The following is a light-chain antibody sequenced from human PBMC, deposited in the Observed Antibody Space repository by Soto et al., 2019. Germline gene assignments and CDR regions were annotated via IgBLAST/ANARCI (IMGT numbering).Light chain of an antibody. J-gene: IGLJ3*02. CDR2: EVS. CDR3: SSFTSSNTGV. CDR1: SSDVGSYNR. Sequence: QSALTQPPSVSGSPGQSVTISCTGTSSDVGSYNRVSWYQQPPGTAPKLIIYEVSNRPSGVPDRFFGSKSGNTASLTISGLQAEDEADYYCSSFTSSNTGVFGGGTKLTVL. V-gene: IGLV2-18*02.